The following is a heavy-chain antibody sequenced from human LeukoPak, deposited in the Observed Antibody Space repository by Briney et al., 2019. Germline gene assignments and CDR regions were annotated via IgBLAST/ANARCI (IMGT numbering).Heavy chain of an antibody. D-gene: IGHD3-9*01. CDR2: IYYSGST. V-gene: IGHV4-30-4*08. CDR1: GGSISSGDYY. J-gene: IGHJ4*02. CDR3: ARGRGVTGYYPPTLDY. Sequence: PSQTLSLTRTVSGGSISSGDYYWSWIRQPPGKGLEWIGYIYYSGSTYYNPSLKSRVTISVDMSKNQFSLKLSSVTAADTAVYYCARGRGVTGYYPPTLDYWGQGTLVTVSS.